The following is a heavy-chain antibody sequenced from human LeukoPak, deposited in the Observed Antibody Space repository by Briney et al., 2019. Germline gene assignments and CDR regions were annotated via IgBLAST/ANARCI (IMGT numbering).Heavy chain of an antibody. Sequence: SETLSLTCAVYGGSFSGYYWSWIRQPPGKGLEWIGEIDHSGSTNYNPSLKSRVTISVDTSKNQFSLKLSSVTAADTAVYYCASERYSYGSFDYWGQGTLVTVSS. J-gene: IGHJ4*02. CDR3: ASERYSYGSFDY. V-gene: IGHV4-34*01. CDR2: IDHSGST. CDR1: GGSFSGYY. D-gene: IGHD5-18*01.